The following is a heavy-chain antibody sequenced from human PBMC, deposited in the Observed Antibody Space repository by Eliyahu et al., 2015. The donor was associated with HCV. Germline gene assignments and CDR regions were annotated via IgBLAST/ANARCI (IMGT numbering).Heavy chain of an antibody. D-gene: IGHD2-15*01. CDR3: AREGDIVVVVAATTRHDAFDI. CDR2: ISSSSSYI. Sequence: YSMNWVRQAPGKGLEWVSSISSSSSYIYYADSVKGRFTISRDNAKNSLYLQMNSLRAEDTAVYYCAREGDIVVVVAATTRHDAFDIWGQGTMVTVSS. J-gene: IGHJ3*02. V-gene: IGHV3-21*01. CDR1: YS.